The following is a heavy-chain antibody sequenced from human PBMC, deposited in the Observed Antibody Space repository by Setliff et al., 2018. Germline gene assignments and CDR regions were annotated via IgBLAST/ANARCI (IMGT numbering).Heavy chain of an antibody. D-gene: IGHD5-18*01. CDR3: ERGRIQLWKYYFDY. CDR2: IYYSGST. V-gene: IGHV4-31*03. J-gene: IGHJ4*02. CDR1: GGSISSGGYY. Sequence: TLSLTCTVSGGSISSGGYYWSWIRQHPGKGLEWIGYIYYSGSTNYNPSLKSRVTISVDTSKNQFSLKLSSVTAADTAVYYCERGRIQLWKYYFDYWGQGTLVTVSS.